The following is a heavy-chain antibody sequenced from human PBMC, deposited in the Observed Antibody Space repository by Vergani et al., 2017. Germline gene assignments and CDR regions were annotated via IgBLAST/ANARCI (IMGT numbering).Heavy chain of an antibody. CDR3: AHSVYDILTGYYFDWFDP. D-gene: IGHD3-9*01. J-gene: IGHJ5*02. Sequence: QITLKESGPTLVKPTQTLTLTCTFSGFSLSTSGVGVGWIRQPPGKALEWLAPIYWNDDKRYSPSLKSRLTITKDTSKNQVVLTMTNMDPVDTATYYCAHSVYDILTGYYFDWFDPWGQGTLVTVSS. CDR2: IYWNDDK. CDR1: GFSLSTSGVG. V-gene: IGHV2-5*01.